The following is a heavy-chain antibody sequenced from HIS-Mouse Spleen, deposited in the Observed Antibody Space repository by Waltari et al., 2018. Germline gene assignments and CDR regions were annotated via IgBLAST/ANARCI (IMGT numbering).Heavy chain of an antibody. Sequence: QVQLVQSGAEVKKPGASVKVSCKASGYTFTGYYMHWVRQAPGQGLEWMGWSNPNGTGTNYAQKFQGRVTMTRDTSISTADMELSRLRSDDTAVYYCARERAAAADNWFDPWGQGTLVTVSS. CDR2: SNPNGTGT. CDR1: GYTFTGYY. J-gene: IGHJ5*02. V-gene: IGHV1-2*02. D-gene: IGHD6-13*01. CDR3: ARERAAAADNWFDP.